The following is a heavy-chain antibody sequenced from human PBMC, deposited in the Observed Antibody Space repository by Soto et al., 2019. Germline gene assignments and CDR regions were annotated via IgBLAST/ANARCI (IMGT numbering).Heavy chain of an antibody. V-gene: IGHV3-21*06. CDR2: ISSTTNYI. CDR3: ARESEDLTSNFDY. J-gene: IGHJ4*02. CDR1: GFTFTRYS. Sequence: GGSLRLSCAASGFTFTRYSMNWVRQAPGKGLEWVSSISSTTNYIYYGDSMKGRFAISRDNAKNSLYLEMNSLRAEDTAVYYCARESEDLTSNFDYWGQGTLVTVSS.